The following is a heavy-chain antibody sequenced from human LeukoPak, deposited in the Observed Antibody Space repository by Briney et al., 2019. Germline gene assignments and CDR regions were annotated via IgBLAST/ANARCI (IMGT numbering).Heavy chain of an antibody. CDR1: GFTFSVYQ. V-gene: IGHV3-11*04. Sequence: PGGSLRLSCAASGFTFSVYQMTWIRQAPGKGLEWVSYITSGGTTIFYADSVKGRFTISRDNAKNSLFLQMDSLRADDAAVYYCARDYGGYAFDSWGQGTLVTVSS. CDR2: ITSGGTTI. D-gene: IGHD4-17*01. J-gene: IGHJ4*02. CDR3: ARDYGGYAFDS.